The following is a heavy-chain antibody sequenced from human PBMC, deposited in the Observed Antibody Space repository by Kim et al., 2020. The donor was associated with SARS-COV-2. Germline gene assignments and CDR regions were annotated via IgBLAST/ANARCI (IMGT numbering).Heavy chain of an antibody. Sequence: GGSLRLSCAASGFTFSSYAMSWVRQAPGKGLEWVSAISGSGGSTYYADSVKGRFTISRDNSKNTLYLQMNSLRAEDTAVYYCAKLFEVVVIAIRGDYWGQGTLVTVSS. CDR2: ISGSGGST. J-gene: IGHJ4*02. V-gene: IGHV3-23*01. CDR1: GFTFSSYA. CDR3: AKLFEVVVIAIRGDY. D-gene: IGHD2-21*01.